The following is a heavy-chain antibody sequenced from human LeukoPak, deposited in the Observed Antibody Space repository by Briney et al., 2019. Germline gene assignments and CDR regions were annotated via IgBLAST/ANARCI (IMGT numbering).Heavy chain of an antibody. CDR2: ISYDGSNK. CDR3: AREFAPGWFDP. CDR1: GFTFSSYA. D-gene: IGHD3-10*01. V-gene: IGHV3-30-3*01. J-gene: IGHJ5*02. Sequence: GGSLRLSCAASGFTFSSYAMHWVRQAPGKGLEWVAVISYDGSNKYYAGSVKGRFTISRDNSKNTLYLQMNSLRAEDTAVYYCAREFAPGWFDPWGQGTLVTVSS.